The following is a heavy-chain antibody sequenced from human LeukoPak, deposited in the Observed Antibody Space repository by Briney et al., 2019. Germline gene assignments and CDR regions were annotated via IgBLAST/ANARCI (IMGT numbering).Heavy chain of an antibody. Sequence: RGSLRLSCAASGFTFSSYGMHWVRQAPGKGLEWVAVISYDGSNKYYADSVKGRFTISRDNSKNTLYLQMNSLRAEDTAVYYCAELLTDYWGQGTLVTVSS. CDR3: AELLTDY. CDR2: ISYDGSNK. D-gene: IGHD3-10*01. CDR1: GFTFSSYG. V-gene: IGHV3-30*03. J-gene: IGHJ4*02.